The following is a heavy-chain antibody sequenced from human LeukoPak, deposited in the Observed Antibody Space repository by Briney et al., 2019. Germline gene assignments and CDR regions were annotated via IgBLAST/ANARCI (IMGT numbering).Heavy chain of an antibody. J-gene: IGHJ5*02. D-gene: IGHD3-16*02. CDR2: INHSGST. Sequence: PSETLSLTCAVYGGSFSGYYWSWIRQPPGKGLEWIGEINHSGSTNYNPSLKSRVTISADTSKNQFSLKLSSVTAADTAVYYCARGGRSDYVWGSYRYTGSTWFDPWGQGTLVTVSS. CDR1: GGSFSGYY. CDR3: ARGGRSDYVWGSYRYTGSTWFDP. V-gene: IGHV4-34*01.